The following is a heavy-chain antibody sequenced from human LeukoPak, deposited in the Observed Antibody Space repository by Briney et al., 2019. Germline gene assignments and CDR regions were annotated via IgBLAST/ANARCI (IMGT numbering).Heavy chain of an antibody. CDR1: VFTVSSNY. D-gene: IGHD5-12*01. J-gene: IGHJ6*02. V-gene: IGHV3-66*01. CDR2: IYSGGST. Sequence: GGALRLSCAASVFTVSSNYMSWVRQAPGKGLEWVSVIYSGGSTYYADSVKGSFTISRDNSKNTLYLQMNSLRAEDTAVYYCARDRVRSGYGLNYYYYYGMDVWGQGTTVTVSS. CDR3: ARDRVRSGYGLNYYYYYGMDV.